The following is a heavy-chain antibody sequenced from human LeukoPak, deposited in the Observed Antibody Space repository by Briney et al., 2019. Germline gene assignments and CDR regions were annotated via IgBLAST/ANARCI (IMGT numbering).Heavy chain of an antibody. CDR2: ISWNSGSI. J-gene: IGHJ3*02. D-gene: IGHD6-19*01. CDR3: AKDRHSSGLVKPAFDI. Sequence: GRSLRLSCAASGFTFDDYAMHWVRQAPGKGLEWVSGISWNSGSIGYADSVKGRFTISRDNAKNSLYLQMNSLRAEDMALYYCAKDRHSSGLVKPAFDIWGQGTMVTVSS. CDR1: GFTFDDYA. V-gene: IGHV3-9*03.